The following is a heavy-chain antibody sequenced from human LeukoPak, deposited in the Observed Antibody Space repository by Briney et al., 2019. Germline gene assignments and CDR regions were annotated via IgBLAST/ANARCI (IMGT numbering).Heavy chain of an antibody. CDR2: IKPDGTTK. V-gene: IGHV3-7*03. CDR1: GFPFSSYS. J-gene: IGHJ4*02. CDR3: ARSIPYGTAWYGRSDY. Sequence: GGSLRLSCAASGFPFSSYSMTWVRQAPGKGLEWVANIKPDGTTKFYVDSVKGRFTISRDNALNSLYLQMNSLRAEDTAIYYCARSIPYGTAWYGRSDYWGQGTLVTVSS. D-gene: IGHD2-21*01.